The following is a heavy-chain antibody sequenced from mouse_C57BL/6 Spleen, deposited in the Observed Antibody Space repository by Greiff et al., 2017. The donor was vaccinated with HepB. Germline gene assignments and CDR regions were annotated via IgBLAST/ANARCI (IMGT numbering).Heavy chain of an antibody. J-gene: IGHJ1*03. CDR3: ARDSSRYFDV. D-gene: IGHD2-12*01. CDR1: GFTFSSYA. Sequence: EVQVVESGGGLVKPGGSLKLSCAASGFTFSSYAMSWVRQTPEKRLEWVATISDGGSYTYYPDNVKGRFTISRDNAKNNLYLQMSHLKSEDTAMYYCARDSSRYFDVWGTGTTVTVSS. V-gene: IGHV5-4*01. CDR2: ISDGGSYT.